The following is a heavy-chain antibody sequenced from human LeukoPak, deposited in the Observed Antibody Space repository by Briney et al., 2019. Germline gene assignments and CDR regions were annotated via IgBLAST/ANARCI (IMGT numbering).Heavy chain of an antibody. CDR2: IYYSGST. Sequence: SETLSLTCTVSGGSISSYYWSWIRQPPGKGLEWIGYIYYSGSTNYNPSLKSRVTISVDTSKNQFSLKLSSVTAADTAVYYCARAVLGYCSSTGCLDAFDIWGQGTMVTVSS. J-gene: IGHJ3*02. CDR3: ARAVLGYCSSTGCLDAFDI. CDR1: GGSISSYY. D-gene: IGHD2-2*01. V-gene: IGHV4-59*08.